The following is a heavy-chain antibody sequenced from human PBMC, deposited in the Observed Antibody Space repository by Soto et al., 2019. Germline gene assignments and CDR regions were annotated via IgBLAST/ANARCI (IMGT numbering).Heavy chain of an antibody. D-gene: IGHD3-3*01. CDR2: ISGSGGST. Sequence: GGSLRLSCAASGFTFSSYAMSWVRQAPGKGLEWVSAISGSGGSTYYADSVKGRFTISRDNSKNTLYLQMNSLGAEDTAVYYCAKDRARFWSGPAYFDYWGQGTLVTVSS. CDR3: AKDRARFWSGPAYFDY. V-gene: IGHV3-23*01. J-gene: IGHJ4*02. CDR1: GFTFSSYA.